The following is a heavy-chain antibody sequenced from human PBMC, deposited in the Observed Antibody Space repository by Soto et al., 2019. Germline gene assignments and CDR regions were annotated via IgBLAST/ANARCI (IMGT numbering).Heavy chain of an antibody. Sequence: ASVKVSCKVSGYTLTELSMHWVRQAPGKGLEWMGGFDPEDGETIYAQKFQGRVTMTEDTSTDTAYMELSSLRSEDTAVYYCATDNCSGGSCYSEFATFDYWGQGTLVTVSS. CDR3: ATDNCSGGSCYSEFATFDY. D-gene: IGHD2-15*01. CDR2: FDPEDGET. J-gene: IGHJ4*02. CDR1: GYTLTELS. V-gene: IGHV1-24*01.